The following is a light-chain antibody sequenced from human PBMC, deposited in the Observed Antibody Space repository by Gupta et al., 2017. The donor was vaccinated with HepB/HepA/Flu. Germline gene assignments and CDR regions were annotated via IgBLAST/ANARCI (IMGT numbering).Light chain of an antibody. CDR1: SSDIGGYNY. CDR2: DVN. Sequence: QSALTQPAPVSGSPGQSITISCTGTSSDIGGYNYVSWYLQHPDKAPKLMIYDVNSRPSGVSDRFSGSKSGNTASLTISGLQAEDEADYYCSSDASSSTWVFGGGTKLTVL. V-gene: IGLV2-14*01. J-gene: IGLJ3*02. CDR3: SSDASSSTWV.